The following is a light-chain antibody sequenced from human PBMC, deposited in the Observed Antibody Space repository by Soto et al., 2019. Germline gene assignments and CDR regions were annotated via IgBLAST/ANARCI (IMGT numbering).Light chain of an antibody. Sequence: QSVLTQPPSVSAAPGQTVTISCSGSSSNIGSNYVSWYQQLPGTAPKLLIYENNKRPSGIPDRFSGSKSGTSATLGITGLQTGDEADYYCGTWDGSLSAGAFGGGTKLTVL. V-gene: IGLV1-51*02. CDR3: GTWDGSLSAGA. CDR2: ENN. CDR1: SSNIGSNY. J-gene: IGLJ2*01.